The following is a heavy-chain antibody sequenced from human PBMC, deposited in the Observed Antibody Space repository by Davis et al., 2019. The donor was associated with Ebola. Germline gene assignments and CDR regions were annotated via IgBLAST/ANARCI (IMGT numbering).Heavy chain of an antibody. CDR1: GFTFSSYA. Sequence: PGGSLRLSCAASGFTFSSYAMSWVRQAPGKGLEWVSDISSGGGAPYYADSVKGRFTISRDNSKNTLYLQMNSLRAEDTAVYYCARHDYGDSHFDYWGQGTLVTVSS. D-gene: IGHD4-17*01. V-gene: IGHV3-23*01. CDR2: ISSGGGAP. CDR3: ARHDYGDSHFDY. J-gene: IGHJ4*02.